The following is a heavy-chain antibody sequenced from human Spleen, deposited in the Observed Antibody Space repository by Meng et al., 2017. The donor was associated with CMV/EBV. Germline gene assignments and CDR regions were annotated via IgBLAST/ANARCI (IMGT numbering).Heavy chain of an antibody. Sequence: YTFTGYYMRWVRQAPGQGLEWMGWINPTSGGTNYAQKFQGRVTMTRDTSISTAYMELSRLRSDDTAVYYCARGRDFWSGYYTGYFDYWGQGTLVTVSS. CDR2: INPTSGGT. CDR3: ARGRDFWSGYYTGYFDY. J-gene: IGHJ4*02. CDR1: YTFTGYY. D-gene: IGHD3-3*01. V-gene: IGHV1-2*02.